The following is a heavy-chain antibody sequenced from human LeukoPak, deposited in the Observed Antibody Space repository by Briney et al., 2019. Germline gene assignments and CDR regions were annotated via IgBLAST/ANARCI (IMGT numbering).Heavy chain of an antibody. D-gene: IGHD3-10*01. CDR3: AKGGRWFET. Sequence: PGGSLRLSCAAPGFMFRTYAMSWVRQAPGKGVESVSTISSGADRTYHADSVKGRFTISRDNSKNTLYLQMDSLRAEDTALYYCAKGGRWFETWGQGTLVTVSS. V-gene: IGHV3-23*01. J-gene: IGHJ5*02. CDR2: ISSGADRT. CDR1: GFMFRTYA.